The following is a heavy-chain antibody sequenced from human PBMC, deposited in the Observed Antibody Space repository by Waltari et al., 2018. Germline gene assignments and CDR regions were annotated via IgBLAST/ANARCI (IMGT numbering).Heavy chain of an antibody. Sequence: EVQLVESGGGLVQPGGSLRLACAASGLTFSEYWMNWVRQAPGRGLEWGANRKQEGSEKDEVDSWKGRCTISRYNAKISLYRYMDSLRAEDTAVYYCASNQVPAVPVQNDFWGQGTLVTVAA. CDR2: RKQEGSEK. CDR3: ASNQVPAVPVQNDF. CDR1: GLTFSEYW. J-gene: IGHJ4*02. V-gene: IGHV3-7*01. D-gene: IGHD2-2*01.